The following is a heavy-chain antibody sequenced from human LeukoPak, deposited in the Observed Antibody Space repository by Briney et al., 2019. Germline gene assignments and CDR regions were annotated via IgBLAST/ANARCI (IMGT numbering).Heavy chain of an antibody. J-gene: IGHJ4*01. CDR1: GFTFSSYA. Sequence: TGGSLRLSCAASGFTFSSYAMSWVRQAPGKGLEWVSGISGSGDTTYYIDSVKGRFAISRDNSRNTLHLQMDSLRADDTAVYYCAEGRGNPYYFDYWGQGTLVTVSS. CDR3: AEGRGNPYYFDY. CDR2: ISGSGDTT. D-gene: IGHD1-14*01. V-gene: IGHV3-23*01.